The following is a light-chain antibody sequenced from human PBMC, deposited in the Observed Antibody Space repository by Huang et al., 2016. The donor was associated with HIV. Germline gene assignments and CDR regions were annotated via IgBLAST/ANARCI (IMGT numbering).Light chain of an antibody. CDR1: QGISSF. CDR3: QQFNNYPLT. J-gene: IGKJ4*01. Sequence: IQLTQSPSSLSASVGDRVTITCRASQGISSFLAWYQQKPGRAPKLLMYAASTLHSGVPLRFSGSGSGTDFTLTISSLQPEDFATYYCQQFNNYPLTFGGGTKVEIK. CDR2: AAS. V-gene: IGKV1-9*01.